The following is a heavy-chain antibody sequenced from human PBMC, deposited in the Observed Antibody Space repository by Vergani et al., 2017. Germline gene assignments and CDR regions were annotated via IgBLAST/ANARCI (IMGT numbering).Heavy chain of an antibody. CDR2: ISGSGGST. D-gene: IGHD6-19*01. Sequence: EVQLLESGGGLVQPGGSLRLSCAASGFTFSSYAMSWVRQAPGKGLEWVSAISGSGGSTYYADSVKGRFTISRDNSKNTLYLQMNSLRAEDTAVYYCAKXGLSSSWDSSGGEGDYYYGMDVWGQGTTVTVSS. CDR1: GFTFSSYA. J-gene: IGHJ6*02. V-gene: IGHV3-23*01. CDR3: AKXGLSSSWDSSGGEGDYYYGMDV.